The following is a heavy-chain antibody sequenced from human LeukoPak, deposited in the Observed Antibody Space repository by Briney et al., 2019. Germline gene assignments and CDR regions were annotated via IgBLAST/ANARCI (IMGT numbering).Heavy chain of an antibody. CDR2: VSGGGTST. J-gene: IGHJ4*02. V-gene: IGHV3-23*01. CDR1: GFTFSSYA. Sequence: GRSLRLSCAASGFTFSSYAMSWVRRAPGRGLEWVSAVSGGGTSTYYADSVKGRFTISRDNSKNTLYLLINSLRAEDTAIYYCAKHYFDSSGYYRRPSFDYWGQGTLVTVSS. D-gene: IGHD3-22*01. CDR3: AKHYFDSSGYYRRPSFDY.